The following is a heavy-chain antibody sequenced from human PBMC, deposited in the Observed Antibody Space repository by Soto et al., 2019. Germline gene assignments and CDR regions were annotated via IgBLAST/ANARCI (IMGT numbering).Heavy chain of an antibody. J-gene: IGHJ4*02. D-gene: IGHD1-26*01. CDR1: GGSISSYY. Sequence: QVQLQESGPGLVKPSETLSLTCTVSGGSISSYYWSCIRQPPGKGLEWIGYSYYSGSTNYNPPLKTRVTISVDTSKDQFSLKRSSVTDADTAGYYCAIIRQALGATIQEIDYWGQRTQVTVSS. V-gene: IGHV4-59*01. CDR2: SYYSGST. CDR3: AIIRQALGATIQEIDY.